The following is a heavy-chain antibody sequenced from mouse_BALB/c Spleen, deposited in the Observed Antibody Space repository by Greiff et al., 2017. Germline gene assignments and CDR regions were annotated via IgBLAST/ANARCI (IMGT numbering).Heavy chain of an antibody. CDR3: ARWDYYGSSYDFDY. J-gene: IGHJ2*01. CDR2: ISYSGST. CDR1: GYSITSDYA. V-gene: IGHV3-2*02. Sequence: VQLQQSGPGLVKPSQSLSLTCTVTGYSITSDYAWNWIRQFPGNKLEWMGYISYSGSTSYNPSLKSRISITRDTSKNQFFLQLNSVTTEDTATYYCARWDYYGSSYDFDYWGQGTTLTVSS. D-gene: IGHD1-1*01.